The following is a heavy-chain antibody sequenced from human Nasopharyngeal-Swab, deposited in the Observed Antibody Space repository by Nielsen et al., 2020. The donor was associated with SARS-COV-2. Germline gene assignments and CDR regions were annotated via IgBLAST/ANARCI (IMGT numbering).Heavy chain of an antibody. CDR3: ARGGYSGYEYYFDY. Sequence: GESLKISCAASGFTFSSYSMNWVRQAPGKGLEWVSGISWNSGSIGYADSVKGRFTISRDNAKNSLYLQMNSLRAEDTAVYYCARGGYSGYEYYFDYWGQGTLVTVSS. V-gene: IGHV3-48*04. CDR2: ISWNSGSI. D-gene: IGHD5-12*01. J-gene: IGHJ4*02. CDR1: GFTFSSYS.